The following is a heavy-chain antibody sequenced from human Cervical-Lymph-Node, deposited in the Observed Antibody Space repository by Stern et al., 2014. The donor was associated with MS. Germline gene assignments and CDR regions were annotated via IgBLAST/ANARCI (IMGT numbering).Heavy chain of an antibody. Sequence: VQLVESGAEVKKPGESLKISCKTSGYTFISYWIGWVRQMPGRGLEWMGIIYTGDSYTRYSPPFQGQVTISVDKSISTAYLQWSSLKASDTAIYYCARRSWDYRREYYFDFWGQGTLVTVSS. CDR3: ARRSWDYRREYYFDF. CDR2: IYTGDSYT. J-gene: IGHJ4*02. D-gene: IGHD4-11*01. CDR1: GYTFISYW. V-gene: IGHV5-51*03.